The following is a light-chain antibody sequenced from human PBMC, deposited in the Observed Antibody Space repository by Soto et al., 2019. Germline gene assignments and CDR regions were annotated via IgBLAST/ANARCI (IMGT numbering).Light chain of an antibody. CDR2: GAF. CDR1: QSVSSSY. J-gene: IGKJ5*01. V-gene: IGKV3-20*01. CDR3: QQYGSSGT. Sequence: EIVLTQSPGTLSLSPGERATLSCRASQSVSSSYLAWYQQKPGQAPRLLIYGAFNRATGIPDRFSGSGSGTDFTLTFSRLEPEDFAVYYCQQYGSSGTFGQGTRLEIK.